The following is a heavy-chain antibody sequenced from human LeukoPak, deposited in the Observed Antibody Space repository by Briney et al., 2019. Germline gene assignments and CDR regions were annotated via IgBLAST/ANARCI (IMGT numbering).Heavy chain of an antibody. Sequence: PGGSLRLSCAASGVTFSSYEMSWVRQAPGKGLEWGSYISSSGSTIYYADSVKGRFTISRDNAKNSLYLQMNSLRAEDTAVYYCARDRSDSVGSWFDPWSQGTLVTVSS. CDR2: ISSSGSTI. CDR1: GVTFSSYE. J-gene: IGHJ5*02. D-gene: IGHD1-1*01. CDR3: ARDRSDSVGSWFDP. V-gene: IGHV3-48*03.